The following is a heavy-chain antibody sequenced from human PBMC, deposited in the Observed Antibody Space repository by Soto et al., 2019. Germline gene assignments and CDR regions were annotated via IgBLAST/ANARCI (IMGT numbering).Heavy chain of an antibody. CDR2: ILPVFGTT. CDR1: GDTFKSHG. V-gene: IGHV1-69*06. Sequence: QEQLVQSVAEVKKPGSSVKVSCKASGDTFKSHGISWVRQAPGQGLEWLGTILPVFGTTNYPQRSRGKVTLSAEKATTTAYMELNRLKSDDPAVYYCARDTAELYDTEPSRAFDVWGQGTLITVS. J-gene: IGHJ3*01. CDR3: ARDTAELYDTEPSRAFDV. D-gene: IGHD3-22*01.